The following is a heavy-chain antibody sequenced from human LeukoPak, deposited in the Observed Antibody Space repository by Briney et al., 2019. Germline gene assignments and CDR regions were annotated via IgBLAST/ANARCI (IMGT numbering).Heavy chain of an antibody. Sequence: PGGSLRLSCAASGFTFSSYSMSWVRQAPGKGLEWVSDISGSGGSTHYADSVKGRFTISRDNSKNTLYLQMNSLRAEDTAVYYCAKDRQFFYDGFDYWGQGTLVTVSS. J-gene: IGHJ4*02. CDR1: GFTFSSYS. D-gene: IGHD5/OR15-5a*01. CDR2: ISGSGGST. V-gene: IGHV3-23*01. CDR3: AKDRQFFYDGFDY.